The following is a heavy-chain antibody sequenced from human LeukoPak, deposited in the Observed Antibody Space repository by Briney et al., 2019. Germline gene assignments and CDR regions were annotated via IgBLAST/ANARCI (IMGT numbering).Heavy chain of an antibody. V-gene: IGHV1-69*05. CDR3: ARRDSSWYYFDY. D-gene: IGHD6-13*01. J-gene: IGHJ4*02. CDR2: IIPIFGTA. CDR1: GGTFSSYA. Sequence: GASVKVSCKASGGTFSSYAISWVRQAPGQGLEWMGGIIPIFGTANYAQKFQGRVTITTDESTSTAYMELSSLRSDDTAVYYCARRDSSWYYFDYWGQGTLVTVSS.